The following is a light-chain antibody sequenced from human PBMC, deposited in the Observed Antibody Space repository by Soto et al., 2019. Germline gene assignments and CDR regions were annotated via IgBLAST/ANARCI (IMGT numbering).Light chain of an antibody. Sequence: QSALTQPASVSGSPGQSVTISCTRTSSDVGSYNLVSWYQQHPGKAPKLMIYEVSNRPSGVSTRFSGSKSGTTASLTISGLQAEDEADYYCCSYAGSSTFVVFGGGTKVTVL. CDR1: SSDVGSYNL. CDR2: EVS. CDR3: CSYAGSSTFVV. V-gene: IGLV2-23*02. J-gene: IGLJ2*01.